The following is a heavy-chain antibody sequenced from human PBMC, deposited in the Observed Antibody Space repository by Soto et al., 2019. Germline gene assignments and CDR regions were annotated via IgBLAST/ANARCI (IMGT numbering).Heavy chain of an antibody. CDR1: GFSLSGDGVG. V-gene: IGHV2-5*02. D-gene: IGHD2-21*01. CDR2: IYWDDDQ. J-gene: IGHJ3*02. CDR3: AHAYGGTSWPNDAFDI. Sequence: QITLKESGPTLVKPTQTLTLTCTVSGFSLSGDGVGVGWIRQPPGKALEWLALIYWDDDQRYSPSLKTRLTIIKDTSKNPVVLTMTNMDPVDTATYSCAHAYGGTSWPNDAFDIWGQGTVVTVSS.